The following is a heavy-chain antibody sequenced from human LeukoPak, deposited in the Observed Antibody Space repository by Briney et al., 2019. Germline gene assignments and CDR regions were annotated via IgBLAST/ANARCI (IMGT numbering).Heavy chain of an antibody. CDR2: IYHSGST. Sequence: PSETLSLTCTVSGYSISSGYYWGWIRQPPGKGLEWIGSIYHSGSTYYNPSLKSRVTISVDTSKNQFSLKLSSETAADTAVYYCARAGSFTYWSLHYWGQGTLVTVSS. J-gene: IGHJ4*02. V-gene: IGHV4-38-2*02. CDR3: ARAGSFTYWSLHY. CDR1: GYSISSGYY. D-gene: IGHD2-15*01.